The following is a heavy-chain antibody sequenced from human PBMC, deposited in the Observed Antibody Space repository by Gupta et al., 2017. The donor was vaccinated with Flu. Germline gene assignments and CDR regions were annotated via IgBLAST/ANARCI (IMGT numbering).Heavy chain of an antibody. Sequence: EVQLVASGGGLVQPGGSLRLSCAASGFTLSSYWMSWVRQAPGKGLECVANIKQDGSEKYYVDSVKGRFTISRDNAKNSLYLQMNSLRAEDTAVYYCARDSRILWFGEPQYYFDYWGQGTLVTVSS. CDR2: IKQDGSEK. CDR3: ARDSRILWFGEPQYYFDY. D-gene: IGHD3-10*01. CDR1: GFTLSSYW. V-gene: IGHV3-7*01. J-gene: IGHJ4*02.